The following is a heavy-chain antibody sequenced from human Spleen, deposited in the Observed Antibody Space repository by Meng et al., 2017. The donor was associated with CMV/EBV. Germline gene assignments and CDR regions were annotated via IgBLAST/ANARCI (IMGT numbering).Heavy chain of an antibody. CDR1: GYTFTGYY. Sequence: SGYTFTGYYMHWVRQAPGQGLEWMGWLNPNSGGTNYAQKFQGRVTMTRDTSISTAYMELSGLKSDDTAVYYCASQADYGSGWYSVNYWGQGTLVTVSS. J-gene: IGHJ4*02. CDR3: ASQADYGSGWYSVNY. V-gene: IGHV1-2*02. CDR2: LNPNSGGT. D-gene: IGHD6-19*01.